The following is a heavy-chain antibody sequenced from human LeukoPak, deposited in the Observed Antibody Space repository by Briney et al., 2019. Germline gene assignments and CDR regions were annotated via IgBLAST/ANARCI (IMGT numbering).Heavy chain of an antibody. V-gene: IGHV4-39*07. J-gene: IGHJ4*02. Sequence: SETLSLTCTVSGGSIRSSYYYWGWIRQPPGKGLEWIGSIYDSGSTYYNPSLKSRVAISADTPKNQFSLKLSSTTAADTAVYYCARAPVATPSEFDYWGQGILVTVSS. CDR3: ARAPVATPSEFDY. CDR1: GGSIRSSYYY. D-gene: IGHD5-12*01. CDR2: IYDSGST.